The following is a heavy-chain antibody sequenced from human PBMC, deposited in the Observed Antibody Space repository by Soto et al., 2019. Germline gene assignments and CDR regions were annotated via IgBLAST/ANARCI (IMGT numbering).Heavy chain of an antibody. J-gene: IGHJ6*02. CDR3: TRGHSSVTMVRGVIFYYYGMDV. V-gene: IGHV3-49*03. CDR1: GFTFGDYA. CDR2: IRSKAYGGTT. Sequence: GGSLRLSCTASGFTFGDYAMSWFRQAPWKGLEWVCFIRSKAYGGTTEYAASVKGRFTISRDDSKSIAYLQMNSLKTEDTAVYYCTRGHSSVTMVRGVIFYYYGMDVWGQGTTVTVSS. D-gene: IGHD3-10*01.